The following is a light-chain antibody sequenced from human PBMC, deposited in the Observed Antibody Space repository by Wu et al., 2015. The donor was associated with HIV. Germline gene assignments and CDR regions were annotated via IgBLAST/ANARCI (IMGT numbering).Light chain of an antibody. V-gene: IGKV1-27*01. Sequence: DIQMTQSPSSLSASVGDRVTITCRASQGIRNYLAWYQQKPGKVPNLLIYAASTLQSGVPSRFRGSGSGTDFTLTISSLEPEDFAVYYCQQRSNWPPRLTFGGGTKVEIK. CDR1: QGIRNY. J-gene: IGKJ4*01. CDR2: AAS. CDR3: QQRSNWPPRLT.